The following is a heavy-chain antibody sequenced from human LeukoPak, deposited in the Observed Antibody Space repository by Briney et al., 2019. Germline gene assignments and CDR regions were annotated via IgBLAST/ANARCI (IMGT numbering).Heavy chain of an antibody. Sequence: PSETLSLTCTVSGGSISSGDYYWSWICQPPGKGLEWIGYIYYSGSTYYNPSLKSRVTISVDTSKNQFSLKLSSVTAADTAVYYCARARGYSYGSNYYYYYGMDVWGQGTTVTVSS. CDR1: GGSISSGDYY. D-gene: IGHD5-18*01. V-gene: IGHV4-30-4*01. CDR3: ARARGYSYGSNYYYYYGMDV. J-gene: IGHJ6*02. CDR2: IYYSGST.